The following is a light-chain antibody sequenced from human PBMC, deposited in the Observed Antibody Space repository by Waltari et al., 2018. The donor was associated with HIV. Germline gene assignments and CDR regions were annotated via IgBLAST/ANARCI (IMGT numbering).Light chain of an antibody. CDR1: SLPNQY. J-gene: IGLJ2*01. Sequence: SYELTQPPSVSVSPGQPARITCPGDSLPNQYAYWYQQKPGQAPVLVIYTDIERPSGILERFSGSSSGTTVTLTISGVQAEDEADYYCQSADNSSTYKIFGGGTKLTVL. CDR2: TDI. CDR3: QSADNSSTYKI. V-gene: IGLV3-25*03.